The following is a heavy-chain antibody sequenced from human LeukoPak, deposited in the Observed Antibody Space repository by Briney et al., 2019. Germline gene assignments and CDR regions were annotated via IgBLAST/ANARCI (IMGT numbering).Heavy chain of an antibody. Sequence: SETLSLTCTVSGGSISSSSYYWGWIRQPPGKGLEWIGSINYSGSTSYNPSLKSRLTISVDQSKNQFSLKLSSVTAADTAVYYCARVTESSGWEDYYYYYMDVWGKGTTVTVSS. V-gene: IGHV4-39*07. CDR2: INYSGST. CDR1: GGSISSSSYY. CDR3: ARVTESSGWEDYYYYYMDV. J-gene: IGHJ6*03. D-gene: IGHD6-19*01.